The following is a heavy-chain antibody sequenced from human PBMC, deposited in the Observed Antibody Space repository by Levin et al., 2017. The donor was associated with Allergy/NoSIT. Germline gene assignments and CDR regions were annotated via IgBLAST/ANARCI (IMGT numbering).Heavy chain of an antibody. D-gene: IGHD6-13*01. CDR3: ARDGAASGGDFDF. V-gene: IGHV3-11*05. Sequence: TGGSLRLSCAASGFTFSDYYMSWIRQAPGKGLEWVSYITSSSSHTNYADSVKGRFTISRDNAKNSLDLQMNSLRAEDTAVYYCARDGAASGGDFDFWGQGTLVTVSS. CDR2: ITSSSSHT. J-gene: IGHJ4*02. CDR1: GFTFSDYY.